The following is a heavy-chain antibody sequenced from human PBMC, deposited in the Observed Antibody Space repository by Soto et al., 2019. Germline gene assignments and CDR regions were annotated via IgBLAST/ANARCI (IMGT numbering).Heavy chain of an antibody. D-gene: IGHD6-19*01. CDR2: ISYDGSNT. V-gene: IGHV3-30*18. CDR1: GFTFSSYG. Sequence: QVQLVESGGGVVQPGRSLRLSCAASGFTFSSYGMHWVRQAPGKGLEWVAVISYDGSNTYYADSVKGRFTISRDNSKNTLYLQMNSLRAEDTAVDYCAKTGQQWGMDVWGQGTTVTVSS. J-gene: IGHJ6*02. CDR3: AKTGQQWGMDV.